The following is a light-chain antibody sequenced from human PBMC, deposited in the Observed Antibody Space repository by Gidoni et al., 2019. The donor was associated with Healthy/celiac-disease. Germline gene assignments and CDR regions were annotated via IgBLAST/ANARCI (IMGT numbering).Light chain of an antibody. J-gene: IGLJ2*01. CDR1: SGSIAGNF. CDR2: END. V-gene: IGLV6-57*04. Sequence: NLMLTQPHSVSDSPGQTVTIPCPRSSGSIAGNFVQWFPQRPGRAPTTVIYENDQRPSGVPDRFSGSIDSSSNTASLSISGLKTEDEADYFCQSDDSTSHVVFGGGTKLTVL. CDR3: QSDDSTSHVV.